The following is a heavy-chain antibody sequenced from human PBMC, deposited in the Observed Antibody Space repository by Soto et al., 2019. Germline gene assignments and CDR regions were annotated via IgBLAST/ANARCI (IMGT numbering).Heavy chain of an antibody. CDR2: IKSKTDGGTT. V-gene: IGHV3-15*01. D-gene: IGHD3-3*01. CDR3: TTLSPIRFLEWLLYYYYYMDV. Sequence: GGSLRLSCAASGFTFSNAWMSWVRQAPGKGLEWVGRIKSKTDGGTTDYAAPVKGRFTISRDDSKNTLYLQMNSLKTEDTAVYYCTTLSPIRFLEWLLYYYYYMDVWGKGTTVTVSS. J-gene: IGHJ6*03. CDR1: GFTFSNAW.